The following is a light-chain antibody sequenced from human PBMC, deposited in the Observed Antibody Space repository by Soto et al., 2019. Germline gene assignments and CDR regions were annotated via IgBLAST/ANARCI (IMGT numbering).Light chain of an antibody. Sequence: QAVVTQPPSASGTPGQRVTISCSGSSSNIGSNYVYWYQQLPGTAPKLLIYRNNQRPSGVPDRFSGSKSGTSASLAISGLRSEDVADSYCAAWDDSLSGLVVFGGGTKLTVL. CDR2: RNN. V-gene: IGLV1-47*01. J-gene: IGLJ2*01. CDR3: AAWDDSLSGLVV. CDR1: SSNIGSNY.